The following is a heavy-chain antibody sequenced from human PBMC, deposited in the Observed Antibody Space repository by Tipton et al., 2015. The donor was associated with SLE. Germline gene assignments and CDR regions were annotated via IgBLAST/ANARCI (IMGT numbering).Heavy chain of an antibody. V-gene: IGHV4-59*08. CDR1: GGSISSNY. CDR2: ISDGGGT. CDR3: ARGMLTWSGAIIGVDV. J-gene: IGHJ6*02. D-gene: IGHD3-3*01. Sequence: TLSLTCSVSGGSISSNYWIWIRQPPGKGLEWIGYISDGGGTNHNPSLKSRVTISVDPAKNQFSLKLTSVTAADTAVYYCARGMLTWSGAIIGVDVWGQGTSVNVSS.